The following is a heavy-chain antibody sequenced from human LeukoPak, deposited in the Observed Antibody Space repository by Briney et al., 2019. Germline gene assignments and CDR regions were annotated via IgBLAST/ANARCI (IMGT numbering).Heavy chain of an antibody. CDR3: ANCPPVFCSSTSAEGMDV. CDR2: INSDGSST. Sequence: GGSLRLSCAASGFTFSRYWMHWVRQAPGKGLVWVSRINSDGSSTSYADSVKGRFTISRDNAKNTLYLQMNSLRAEDTAVYYCANCPPVFCSSTSAEGMDVWGQGTTVTVSS. CDR1: GFTFSRYW. J-gene: IGHJ6*02. V-gene: IGHV3-74*01. D-gene: IGHD2-2*01.